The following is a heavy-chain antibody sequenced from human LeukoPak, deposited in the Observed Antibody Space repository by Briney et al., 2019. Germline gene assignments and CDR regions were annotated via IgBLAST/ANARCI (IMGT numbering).Heavy chain of an antibody. D-gene: IGHD1-26*01. CDR2: IKQDGSEK. V-gene: IGHV3-7*01. Sequence: GGSLRLSCAASGFTFSSYWMTWVRQAPGKGLEWVANIKQDGSEKYYVDSVKGRFTISRDIAKNSLYLQMNSLRAEDTAVYYCARQGARASYYPYWGQGTLVTVSS. CDR1: GFTFSSYW. CDR3: ARQGARASYYPY. J-gene: IGHJ4*02.